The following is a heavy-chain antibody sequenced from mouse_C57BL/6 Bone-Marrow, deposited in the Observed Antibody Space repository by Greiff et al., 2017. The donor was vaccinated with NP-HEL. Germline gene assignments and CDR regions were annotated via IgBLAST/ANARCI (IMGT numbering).Heavy chain of an antibody. Sequence: QVQLKESGAELVRPGSSVKLSCKASGYTFTSYWMHWVKQRPIQGLEWIGNIDPSDSETHYNQKFKDKATLTVDKSSSTAYMQLSSLTSEDSAVYYCASGGYYDYLYAMDYWGQGTSVTVSS. CDR2: IDPSDSET. D-gene: IGHD2-4*01. V-gene: IGHV1-52*01. J-gene: IGHJ4*01. CDR1: GYTFTSYW. CDR3: ASGGYYDYLYAMDY.